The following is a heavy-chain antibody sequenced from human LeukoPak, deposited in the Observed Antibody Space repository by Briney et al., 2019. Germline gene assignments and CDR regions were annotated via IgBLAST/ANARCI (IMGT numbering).Heavy chain of an antibody. V-gene: IGHV3-48*03. CDR1: GSTSISYE. J-gene: IGHJ4*02. CDR3: ARDPVCDY. CDR2: ISSSGSTI. Sequence: PGGPLRPSWAPPGSTSISYEMTWSPQPPGRGLEWVSYISSSGSTIYYADSVKGRFIISRDNAKNSLYLQMNSLRAEDTAVYYCARDPVCDYWGQGTLVTVSS.